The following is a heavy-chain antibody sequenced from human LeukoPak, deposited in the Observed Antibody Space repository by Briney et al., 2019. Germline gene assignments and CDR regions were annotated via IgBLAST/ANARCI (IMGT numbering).Heavy chain of an antibody. V-gene: IGHV4-59*01. CDR3: ASDLGERSGWGYYYYYGMDV. D-gene: IGHD6-19*01. CDR1: GGSISSYY. Sequence: KASETLSLTCTVSGGSISSYYWSWIRQPPGKGLEWIGYIYYSGSTNYNPSLKSRVTISVDTSKNQFSLKLSSVTAADTAAYYCASDLGERSGWGYYYYYGMDVWGQGTTVTVSS. CDR2: IYYSGST. J-gene: IGHJ6*02.